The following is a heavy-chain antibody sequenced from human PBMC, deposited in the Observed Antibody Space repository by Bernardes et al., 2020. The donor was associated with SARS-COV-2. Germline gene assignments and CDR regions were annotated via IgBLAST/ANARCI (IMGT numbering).Heavy chain of an antibody. V-gene: IGHV4-59*01. Sequence: SETLSLTCTVSGGSISTYYWTWIRQPPGKGLEWIGFIYYSGSTDYNPSLKSRVTISVDTSKNQFSLKLSSVTAADTAVYYCARASPRSSGVIDYWGQGTLVTVSS. CDR1: GGSISTYY. D-gene: IGHD2-15*01. J-gene: IGHJ4*02. CDR3: ARASPRSSGVIDY. CDR2: IYYSGST.